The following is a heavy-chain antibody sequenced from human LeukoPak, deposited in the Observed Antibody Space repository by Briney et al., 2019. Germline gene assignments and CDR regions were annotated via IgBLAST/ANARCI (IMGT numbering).Heavy chain of an antibody. CDR2: ISDNEGRT. V-gene: IGHV3-23*01. Sequence: GGSLRLSCAASGFTFNYYAMSWVRQAPGKGLEWVSGISDNEGRTYYTDSVKGRFTISRDNAKNTLYLQMNSLRAEDTAVHYCIRDYGAAGATNAFDSWGQGRMVTVSS. J-gene: IGHJ3*02. CDR1: GFTFNYYA. CDR3: IRDYGAAGATNAFDS. D-gene: IGHD1-26*01.